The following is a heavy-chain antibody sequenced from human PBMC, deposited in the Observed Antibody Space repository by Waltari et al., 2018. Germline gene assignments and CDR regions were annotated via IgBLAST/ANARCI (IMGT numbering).Heavy chain of an antibody. J-gene: IGHJ4*02. CDR2: ITGNGGST. CDR3: ARDSAMVKFDC. V-gene: IGHV3-64*07. D-gene: IGHD5-18*01. CDR1: GFTFTPYT. Sequence: EVQLVEFGGGLVQPGGSLRLSCAGSGFTFTPYTMHWVRQAPGKGLEYVSAITGNGGSTYYADSVKGRFTISRDNSRNTLYLHMGSLRAEDTAVYFCARDSAMVKFDCWGQGTLVTVSS.